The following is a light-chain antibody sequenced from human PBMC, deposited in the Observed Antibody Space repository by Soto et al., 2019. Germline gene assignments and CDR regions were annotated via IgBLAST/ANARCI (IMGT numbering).Light chain of an antibody. Sequence: QSALTQPRSVSGSPGQSVTISCTGTSRDVGAHNYVSWYQQHPGKAPKLMISYVTKRPSGVPARFSGSKSGNTASLTISGLQAEDEADYYCCTWGGSSVFGTGTKLTVL. J-gene: IGLJ1*01. CDR2: YVT. V-gene: IGLV2-11*01. CDR3: CTWGGSSV. CDR1: SRDVGAHNY.